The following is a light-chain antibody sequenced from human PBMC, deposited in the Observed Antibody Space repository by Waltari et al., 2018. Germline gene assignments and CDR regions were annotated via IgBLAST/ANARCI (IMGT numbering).Light chain of an antibody. J-gene: IGKJ1*01. CDR2: AAS. Sequence: DIQMTQSPSSLSASVGDRVTITCRASQSISSYLNWYQQKPGKAPKLLIYAASSLQSGVPSMFSGSGSGTDFTLTISSLQPEDFATYYCQQSYSTFTTFGQGTKVEIK. V-gene: IGKV1-39*01. CDR1: QSISSY. CDR3: QQSYSTFTT.